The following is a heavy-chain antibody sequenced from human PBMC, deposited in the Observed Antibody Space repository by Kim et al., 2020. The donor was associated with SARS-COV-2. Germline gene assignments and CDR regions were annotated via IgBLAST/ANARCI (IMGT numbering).Heavy chain of an antibody. CDR3: ARDRGNEVDY. J-gene: IGHJ4*02. CDR2: ST. D-gene: IGHD3-10*01. V-gene: IGHV3-66*01. Sequence: STYYADSVKGRFTISRDNSKNTLYLQMNSLRAEDTAVYYCARDRGNEVDYWGQGTLVTVSS.